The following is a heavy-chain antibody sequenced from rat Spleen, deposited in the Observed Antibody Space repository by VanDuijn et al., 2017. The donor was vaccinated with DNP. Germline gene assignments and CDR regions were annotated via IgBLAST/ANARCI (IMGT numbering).Heavy chain of an antibody. V-gene: IGHV5-20*01. J-gene: IGHJ2*01. CDR3: TRDTGDYYSALFDY. Sequence: EVQLVQSGGGLVQPGRSLKLSCAASGFTFSDYGMAWVRQAPTKGLEWVASITKSGGSTYYRDFVKGRFTISRDNAKSTLYLQMNSLRSEDTATYYCTRDTGDYYSALFDYWGQGVMVTVSS. CDR1: GFTFSDYG. D-gene: IGHD1-6*01. CDR2: ITKSGGST.